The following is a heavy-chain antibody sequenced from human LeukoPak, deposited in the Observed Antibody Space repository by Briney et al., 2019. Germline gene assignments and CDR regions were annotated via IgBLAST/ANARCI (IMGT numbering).Heavy chain of an antibody. V-gene: IGHV3-66*02. D-gene: IGHD6-19*01. CDR1: GFTVSSNY. CDR3: AREAVAGSIDY. Sequence: GGSLRLSCAASGFTVSSNYMSWVRQAPGKGLEWVSVIYSGGSTYYSDSVKGRFTISRDHSNNTLYLQMNSLRAEDTAVYYCAREAVAGSIDYWGQGTLVTVSS. CDR2: IYSGGST. J-gene: IGHJ4*02.